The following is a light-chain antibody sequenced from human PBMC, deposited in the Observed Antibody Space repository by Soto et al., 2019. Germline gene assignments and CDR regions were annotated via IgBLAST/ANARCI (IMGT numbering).Light chain of an antibody. J-gene: IGKJ5*01. V-gene: IGKV1-9*01. CDR3: QQLNSFPFI. CDR2: AAS. Sequence: DIQLTQSPSFLSASVGDRVTITCRASQAIDTYLAWYQKKPGKAPKLLIYAASLLQSGVPSRFSGGGSGTEFTLTINSLQPEDFANYYCQQLNSFPFIFGQGTRLDI. CDR1: QAIDTY.